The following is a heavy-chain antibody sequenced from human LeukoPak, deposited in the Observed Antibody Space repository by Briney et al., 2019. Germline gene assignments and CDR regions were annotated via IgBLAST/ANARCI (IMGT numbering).Heavy chain of an antibody. Sequence: SETLSLTCTVSGGSISSYYWSWIRQPAGKGLEWIGRIYTSGSTNYNPSLKSQVTMSVDTSKNQFSLKLSSVTAADTAVYYCARTLLLFKSADYYYMDVWGKGTTVTVSS. CDR3: ARTLLLFKSADYYYMDV. J-gene: IGHJ6*03. D-gene: IGHD2-2*01. CDR2: IYTSGST. V-gene: IGHV4-4*07. CDR1: GGSISSYY.